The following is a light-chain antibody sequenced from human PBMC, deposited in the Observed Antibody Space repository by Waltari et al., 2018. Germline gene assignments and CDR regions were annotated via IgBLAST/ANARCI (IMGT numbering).Light chain of an antibody. Sequence: ETVMTQSPATLSVSPGERVTFSCRASQSVGNKLAWYHQKPGQAPRLLIYGAPTRATGIPARFSGSGSGTEFTLTISSLQSEDFAVYYCQQSDNWPPLFTFGPGTKVDIK. CDR3: QQSDNWPPLFT. CDR1: QSVGNK. V-gene: IGKV3-15*01. CDR2: GAP. J-gene: IGKJ3*01.